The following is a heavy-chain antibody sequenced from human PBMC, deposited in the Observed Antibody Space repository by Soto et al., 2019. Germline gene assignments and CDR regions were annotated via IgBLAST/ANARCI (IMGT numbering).Heavy chain of an antibody. CDR2: INPSGGIT. Sequence: QLQLVQSGAEVKRPGASVRVSCKSSGYTLTSFYIPWVRQAPGQGLEWMGIINPSGGITNFAQGVKGRVTMTRDMSTNTDYMELGSLKSDDTAVYYCASSPALSSSWYGIPPGPNHGMDVWGQGTTVTVS. V-gene: IGHV1-46*01. CDR3: ASSPALSSSWYGIPPGPNHGMDV. J-gene: IGHJ6*02. CDR1: GYTLTSFY. D-gene: IGHD6-13*01.